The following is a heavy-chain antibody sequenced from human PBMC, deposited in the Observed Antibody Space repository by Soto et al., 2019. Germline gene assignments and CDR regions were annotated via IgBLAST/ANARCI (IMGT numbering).Heavy chain of an antibody. V-gene: IGHV3-74*01. CDR3: ARDQAGSRSGRDFSKPLTALYFDYGMDV. D-gene: IGHD4-4*01. CDR1: GFTFSSYC. CDR2: INSAKGST. Sequence: GGSLRLSCAASGFTFSSYCMHWVRQAPGKGLVWVSRINSAKGSTSQADCVKGRFTITRNNAKNTLYLQMNSLRAEDTDVYYCARDQAGSRSGRDFSKPLTALYFDYGMDVWGQGTTVTVSS. J-gene: IGHJ6*02.